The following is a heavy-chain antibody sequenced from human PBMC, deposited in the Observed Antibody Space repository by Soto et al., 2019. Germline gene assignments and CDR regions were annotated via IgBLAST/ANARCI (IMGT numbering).Heavy chain of an antibody. CDR1: GGTFSSYA. V-gene: IGHV1-69*13. CDR3: ARGSVARVSDYYYYGMDV. Sequence: ASVKVSCKASGGTFSSYAISWVRQAPGQGLEWMGGIIPIFGTANYAQKFQGRVTITADESTSTAYMELSSLRSEDTAVYYCARGSVARVSDYYYYGMDVWGQGTTVTVSS. D-gene: IGHD6-19*01. J-gene: IGHJ6*02. CDR2: IIPIFGTA.